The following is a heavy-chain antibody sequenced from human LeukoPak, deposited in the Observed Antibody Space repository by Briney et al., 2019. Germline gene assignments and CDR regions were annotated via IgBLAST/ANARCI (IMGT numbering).Heavy chain of an antibody. CDR1: GGSISSHY. CDR3: AGGAFRNWFDP. D-gene: IGHD3-16*01. CDR2: IYYSGST. Sequence: SETLSLTCTVSGGSISSHYWSWIRQPPGKGKEWIGYIYYSGSTNYNPSLKSRVTISVDTSKNQFSLKLSSVTAADTAVYYCAGGAFRNWFDPWGQGTLVTVSS. V-gene: IGHV4-59*11. J-gene: IGHJ5*02.